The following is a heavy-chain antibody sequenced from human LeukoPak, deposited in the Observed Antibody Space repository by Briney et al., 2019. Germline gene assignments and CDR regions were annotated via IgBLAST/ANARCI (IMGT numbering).Heavy chain of an antibody. CDR1: GGSFSGYY. J-gene: IGHJ6*02. CDR3: ASGEVVAPADTDITSGMDV. CDR2: INHSGST. D-gene: IGHD2-2*01. V-gene: IGHV4-34*01. Sequence: PSETLSLTCAVYGGSFSGYYWSWIRQPPGKGLEWLGEINHSGSTNRNPSLKSRVTISVDTSKNQFSLKLSSVTAADTAVYYCASGEVVAPADTDITSGMDVWGQGTTVTVSS.